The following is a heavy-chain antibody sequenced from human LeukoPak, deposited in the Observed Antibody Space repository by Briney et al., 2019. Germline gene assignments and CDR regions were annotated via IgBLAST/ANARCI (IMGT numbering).Heavy chain of an antibody. CDR1: GFPFSSYA. D-gene: IGHD2-15*01. J-gene: IGHJ6*02. Sequence: QPGGSLRLSCAASGFPFSSYAMSWVRKAPGKGLEWVSAISGSGGSTYYADSVKGRFTISRDNSKNTLYLQMNSLRAEDTAVYYCAREVVAATQYYYYGMDVWGQGTTVTVSS. CDR2: ISGSGGST. CDR3: AREVVAATQYYYYGMDV. V-gene: IGHV3-23*01.